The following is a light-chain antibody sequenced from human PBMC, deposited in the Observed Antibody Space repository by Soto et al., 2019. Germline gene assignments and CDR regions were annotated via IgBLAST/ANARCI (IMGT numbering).Light chain of an antibody. V-gene: IGKV1-6*01. CDR2: AAS. Sequence: AIPMTQFPSSLSASVGDRLTITCRASQGISNDLGWYQQKPGKAPKLLIYAASTLQSGVPPRFSGSRSGTDFTLTISSLQPEDFATYYCLQDYRSPLTFGGGTKVEIK. J-gene: IGKJ4*01. CDR1: QGISND. CDR3: LQDYRSPLT.